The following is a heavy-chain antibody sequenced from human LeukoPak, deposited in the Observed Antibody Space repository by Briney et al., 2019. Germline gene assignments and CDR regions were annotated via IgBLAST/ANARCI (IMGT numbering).Heavy chain of an antibody. D-gene: IGHD2-2*01. CDR2: INHSGST. V-gene: IGHV4-34*01. CDR1: GGSFSGYY. J-gene: IGHJ4*02. CDR3: ARGRRVGYCSSTSCIIGGYFDY. Sequence: SETLSLTCAVYGGSFSGYYWSWIRQPPGKGLEWIGEINHSGSTNYNPSLKRRVTISVDTSKNQFSLKLSSVTAADTAVYYSARGRRVGYCSSTSCIIGGYFDYWGQGTLVTVSS.